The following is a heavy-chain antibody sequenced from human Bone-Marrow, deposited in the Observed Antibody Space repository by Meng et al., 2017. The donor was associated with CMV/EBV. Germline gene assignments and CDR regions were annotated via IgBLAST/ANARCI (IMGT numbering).Heavy chain of an antibody. D-gene: IGHD3-22*01. CDR1: GFTFSSYG. CDR2: ISYDGSNK. V-gene: IGHV3-30*19. Sequence: GESLKISCAASGFTFSSYGMHWVRQAPGKGLEWVAVISYDGSNKYYADSVKGRFTISRDNSKNTLYLQMNSLRAEDTAVYYCARDQIPLLDYDSSGYLSDYWGQGTLVTVSS. CDR3: ARDQIPLLDYDSSGYLSDY. J-gene: IGHJ4*02.